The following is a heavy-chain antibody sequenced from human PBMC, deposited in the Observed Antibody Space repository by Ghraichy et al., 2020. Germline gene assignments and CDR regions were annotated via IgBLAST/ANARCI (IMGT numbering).Heavy chain of an antibody. Sequence: SETLSLTCAVYGASFSGYYWSWIRQPPGKGLEWIGEIYHSGSPNYNPSLKSRVTISLDTSKNQFSLKLSSVTAADTAVYYCARGGTRQQPYPTWGQGTLVTVSS. CDR3: ARGGTRQQPYPT. CDR2: IYHSGSP. D-gene: IGHD6-13*01. CDR1: GASFSGYY. V-gene: IGHV4-34*01. J-gene: IGHJ4*02.